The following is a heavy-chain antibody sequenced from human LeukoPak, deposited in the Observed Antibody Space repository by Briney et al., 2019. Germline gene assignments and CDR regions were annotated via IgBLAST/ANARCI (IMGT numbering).Heavy chain of an antibody. CDR3: ARDDSSGYVDY. CDR2: IYTSGST. Sequence: SETLSLTCTVSGGSISSSSYYWGWIRQPPGKGLEWIGRIYTSGSTNYNPSLKSRVTMSVDTSKNQFSLKLSSVTAADTAVYYCARDDSSGYVDYWGQGTLVTVSS. CDR1: GGSISSSSYY. D-gene: IGHD3-22*01. V-gene: IGHV4-39*07. J-gene: IGHJ4*02.